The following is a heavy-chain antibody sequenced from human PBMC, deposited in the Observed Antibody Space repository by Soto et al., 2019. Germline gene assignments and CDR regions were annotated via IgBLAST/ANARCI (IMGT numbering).Heavy chain of an antibody. CDR1: GFSLSTSGVG. CDR3: AHRRDSSGYYYVPFDY. CDR2: IYWDDDK. V-gene: IGHV2-5*02. J-gene: IGHJ4*02. Sequence: QITLKESGPPLVKPTQTLTLTCTFSGFSLSTSGVGVGWIRQPPGKALEWLALIYWDDDKRYSPSLKSRLTITTDTHKTQVVLTMTNMDPVDTATYYCAHRRDSSGYYYVPFDYWGQGTLVTVSS. D-gene: IGHD3-22*01.